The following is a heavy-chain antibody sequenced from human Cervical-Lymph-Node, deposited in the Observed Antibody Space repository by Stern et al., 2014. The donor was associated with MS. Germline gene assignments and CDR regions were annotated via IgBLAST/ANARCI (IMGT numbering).Heavy chain of an antibody. D-gene: IGHD3-10*01. V-gene: IGHV4-34*01. CDR2: INHSGST. CDR3: ARGPVVRGVIWYYFDY. CDR1: GGSFSGYY. J-gene: IGHJ4*02. Sequence: QVQLQQWGAGLLKPSETLSLTCAVYGGSFSGYYWSWIRQPPGKGLEWIGEINHSGSTNYNPSLKSRVTISVDTSTDQFSLKLSSVTAADTAVYYCARGPVVRGVIWYYFDYWGQGTLVTVSS.